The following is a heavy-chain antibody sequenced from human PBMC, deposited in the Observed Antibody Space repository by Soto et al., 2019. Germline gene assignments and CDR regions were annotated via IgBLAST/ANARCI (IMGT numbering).Heavy chain of an antibody. CDR1: GGSISSYY. CDR2: IYYSGST. CDR3: ARDRRSRNYDFWSGQYYYMDV. Sequence: SETLSLTCTVSGGSISSYYWGWIRQPPGKGLEWIGYIYYSGSTNYNPSLKSRVTISVDTSKNQFSLRLSSVTAADTAVYYCARDRRSRNYDFWSGQYYYMDVWGKGTTVTVSS. V-gene: IGHV4-59*01. J-gene: IGHJ6*03. D-gene: IGHD3-3*01.